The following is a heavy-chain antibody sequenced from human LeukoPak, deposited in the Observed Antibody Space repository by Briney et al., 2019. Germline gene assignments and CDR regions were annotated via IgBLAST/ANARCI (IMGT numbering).Heavy chain of an antibody. V-gene: IGHV3-7*01. CDR3: ARGGYSFDY. D-gene: IGHD5-12*01. CDR2: LHANGDEK. CDR1: GFSLSGYW. J-gene: IGHJ4*02. Sequence: GGSLRLSCAASGFSLSGYWMSWVRQAPGKGLEWVARLHANGDEKNFVGSVQGRFTVSRDNAKNSLYLQMNSLRDEDTAVYYCARGGYSFDYLGQGTLVTVSS.